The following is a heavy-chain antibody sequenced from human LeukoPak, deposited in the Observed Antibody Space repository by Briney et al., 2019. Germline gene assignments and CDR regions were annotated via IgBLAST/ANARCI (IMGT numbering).Heavy chain of an antibody. D-gene: IGHD3-10*01. CDR2: IYYSGST. Sequence: SETLSLTCTVSGGSISSGSYYWSWIRQPPGKGLEWIGYIYYSGSTYYNPSLESRVTISVDRSKDQFSLKLSSMTAADTAVYYCARETRGFHYYGSRNFDLWGRGTLVSVSS. CDR3: ARETRGFHYYGSRNFDL. CDR1: GGSISSGSYY. V-gene: IGHV4-61*01. J-gene: IGHJ2*01.